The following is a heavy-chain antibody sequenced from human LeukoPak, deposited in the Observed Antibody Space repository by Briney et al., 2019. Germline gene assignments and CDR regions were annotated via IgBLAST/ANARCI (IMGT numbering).Heavy chain of an antibody. D-gene: IGHD1-26*01. J-gene: IGHJ4*02. V-gene: IGHV3-74*01. CDR2: INSDGNRR. CDR1: GFTFSTYW. Sequence: GGSLRLSCAASGFTFSTYWMYWVRQAPGKGLVWVSRINSDGNRRNYADSVKGRFTISRDNAKNSLYLQMNSLRAEDTAVYYCARDQGGSYLVDYWGQGTLVTVSS. CDR3: ARDQGGSYLVDY.